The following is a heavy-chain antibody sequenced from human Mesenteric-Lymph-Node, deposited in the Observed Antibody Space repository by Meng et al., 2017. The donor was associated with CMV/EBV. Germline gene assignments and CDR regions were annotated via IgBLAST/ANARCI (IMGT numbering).Heavy chain of an antibody. J-gene: IGHJ4*02. Sequence: SGPTLVKPTETLTLTCTVSGFSLSNARMGVSWIRQPPGKALEWLAHIFSNDEKSYSTSLKSRLTISKDTSKSQVVLTMTNMDPVDTATYYCARIPYDSSGYYYVGIDYWGQGTLVTVSS. D-gene: IGHD3-22*01. V-gene: IGHV2-26*01. CDR3: ARIPYDSSGYYYVGIDY. CDR1: GFSLSNARMG. CDR2: IFSNDEK.